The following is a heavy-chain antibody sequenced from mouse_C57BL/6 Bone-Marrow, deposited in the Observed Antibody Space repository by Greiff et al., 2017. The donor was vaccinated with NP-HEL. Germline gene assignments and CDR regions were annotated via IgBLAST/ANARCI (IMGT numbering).Heavy chain of an antibody. CDR3: ARGGTYYRYFDV. J-gene: IGHJ1*03. CDR1: GYSITSGYY. Sequence: EVQLQQSGPGLVKPSQSLSLTCSVTGYSITSGYYWNWIRQFPGNKLEWMGYISYDGSNNYNPSLKNRISITRDTSKNQFFLKLNSVTTEDTATYYCARGGTYYRYFDVWGTGTTVTVSS. V-gene: IGHV3-6*01. D-gene: IGHD2-12*01. CDR2: ISYDGSN.